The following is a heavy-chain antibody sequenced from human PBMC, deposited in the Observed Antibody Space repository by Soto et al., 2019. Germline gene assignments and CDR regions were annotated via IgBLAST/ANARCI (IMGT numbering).Heavy chain of an antibody. CDR3: ATAVSSSDRSGSLPYGVDV. J-gene: IGHJ6*02. D-gene: IGHD3-22*01. CDR2: IVVGNGNT. Sequence: QMQLVQSGPEVKKPGTSVKVSCKASGITFTSSAIQWVRQARGQRLEWIGWIVVGNGNTNYAQKFQKGVTITRDMSTSTTYMELSSLRSEDTAVYYCATAVSSSDRSGSLPYGVDVWGRGTTVTVSS. V-gene: IGHV1-58*02. CDR1: GITFTSSA.